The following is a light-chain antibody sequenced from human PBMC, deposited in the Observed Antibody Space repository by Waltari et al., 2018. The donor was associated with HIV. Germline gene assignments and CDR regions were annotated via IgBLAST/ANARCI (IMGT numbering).Light chain of an antibody. V-gene: IGKV4-1*01. CDR1: STVLSTSNDRNY. CDR3: QQFYGSPLT. CDR2: WGS. Sequence: ILLTQSPDFLAVSLGDRATINCKSTSTVLSTSNDRNYLVWDQHKPRQSPKWIMKWGSDRQPGVPDRFRGSGSGTDFSLTITSLEAEDVGVYYCQQFYGSPLTFGQGTKVE. J-gene: IGKJ1*01.